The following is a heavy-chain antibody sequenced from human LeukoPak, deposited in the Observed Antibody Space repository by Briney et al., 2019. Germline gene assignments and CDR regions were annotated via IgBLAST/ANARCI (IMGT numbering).Heavy chain of an antibody. D-gene: IGHD6-13*01. CDR3: ARGGYSSSWRNRYNWFDP. V-gene: IGHV4-38-2*02. Sequence: SETLSLTCTVSGYSISSGYYWGWIRQPPGKGLEWIGSIYHSGSTYYNPSLKSRVTISVDTSKNQFSLRLSSVTAADTAVYYCARGGYSSSWRNRYNWFDPWGQGTLVTVSS. CDR2: IYHSGST. J-gene: IGHJ5*02. CDR1: GYSISSGYY.